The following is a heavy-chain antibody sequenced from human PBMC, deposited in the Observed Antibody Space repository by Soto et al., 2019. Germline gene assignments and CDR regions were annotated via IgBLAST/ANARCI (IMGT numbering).Heavy chain of an antibody. J-gene: IGHJ6*03. CDR3: ATQGSNHGPYDYYYRDV. CDR1: GGFLSSYY. CDR2: IYYSGST. V-gene: IGHV4-59*08. Sequence: SETLSLTCTVSGGFLSSYYWSWIRQPPGKGLEWIGYIYYSGSTKYNPSLKSRVTISVDTPNNQFSLKLSSVAAADTAVYYCATQGSNHGPYDYYYRDVWGKGTTVNVSS. D-gene: IGHD4-4*01.